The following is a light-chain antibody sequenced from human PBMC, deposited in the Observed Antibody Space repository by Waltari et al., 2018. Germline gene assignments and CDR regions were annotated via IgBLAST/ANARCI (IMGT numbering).Light chain of an antibody. J-gene: IGLJ2*01. V-gene: IGLV2-23*02. Sequence: QSALTHPASVSGSPGQSITISCTGTSSDGGYYNLVSWYLQHPGTAPKLIISEVNKRPLGISSRFSGSKSGNTASLTISGLQPEDEAEYYCCSYAGVNTFLFGGGTKVTVL. CDR1: SSDGGYYNL. CDR3: CSYAGVNTFL. CDR2: EVN.